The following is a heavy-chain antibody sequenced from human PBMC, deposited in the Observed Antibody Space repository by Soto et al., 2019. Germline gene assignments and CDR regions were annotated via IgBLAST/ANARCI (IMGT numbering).Heavy chain of an antibody. D-gene: IGHD2-15*01. CDR3: AKIRAPRYGRGGSCYTVYYFDD. CDR1: GFTFSSYA. CDR2: ISGSGGST. J-gene: IGHJ4*02. V-gene: IGHV3-23*01. Sequence: PGGSLRLSCAASGFTFSSYAMSWVRQAPGKGLEWVSAISGSGGSTYYADSVKGRFTISRDNSKNTLYLQMNSLRAEDTAVYYCAKIRAPRYGRGGSCYTVYYFDDWGQGTLVTVAS.